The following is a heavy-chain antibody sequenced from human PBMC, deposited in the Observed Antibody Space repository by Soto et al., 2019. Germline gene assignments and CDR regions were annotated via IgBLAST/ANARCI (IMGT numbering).Heavy chain of an antibody. V-gene: IGHV2-5*02. CDR2: IYWDDDK. Sequence: SGPTLVNPTQTLTLTCSFSGFSLSTSGVGVGWIRQPPGKALEWLALIYWDDDKRYSPSLKSRLTIIKDTSRNQVVLTMTNMEPVDTATYYCAHGVFDSIPFYFGPEYFQHWGQGTLVTVSS. J-gene: IGHJ1*01. CDR1: GFSLSTSGVG. D-gene: IGHD3-22*01. CDR3: AHGVFDSIPFYFGPEYFQH.